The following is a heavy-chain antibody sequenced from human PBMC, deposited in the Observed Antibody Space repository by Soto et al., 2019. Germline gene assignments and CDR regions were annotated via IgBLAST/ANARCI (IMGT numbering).Heavy chain of an antibody. Sequence: QVQLVQSGAEVKKPGASVKVSCKVSGYSFITYGVSWVRQAPGQGLDWMGWISTYNGNTKYAERLQGRVTMTTDTTTSTAYMELRSLRSDDTAVYDCARGPTDYHDNSGNYFLDSWGQGTLVTVSS. CDR2: ISTYNGNT. CDR1: GYSFITYG. V-gene: IGHV1-18*01. J-gene: IGHJ5*02. CDR3: ARGPTDYHDNSGNYFLDS. D-gene: IGHD3-22*01.